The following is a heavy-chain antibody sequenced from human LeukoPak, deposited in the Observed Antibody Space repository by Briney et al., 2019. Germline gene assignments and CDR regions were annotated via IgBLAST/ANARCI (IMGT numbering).Heavy chain of an antibody. CDR1: GYTFTGYY. J-gene: IGHJ4*02. D-gene: IGHD4-17*01. Sequence: GASVKVSCKASGYTFTGYYMHWVRQAPGQGLEWMGWINPNSGGTNYAQKFQGRVTMTRNTSISTAYMELSSLRSEDTAVYYCARGQSRYGDYDYWGQGTLVTVSS. CDR2: INPNSGGT. CDR3: ARGQSRYGDYDY. V-gene: IGHV1-2*02.